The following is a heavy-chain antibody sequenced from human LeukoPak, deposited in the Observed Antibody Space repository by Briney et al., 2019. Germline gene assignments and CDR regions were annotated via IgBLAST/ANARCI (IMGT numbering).Heavy chain of an antibody. Sequence: GGSLRLSCAASGFTFSSYWMHWVRQAPGKGLVWVSRLNSDGSSTSYADSVKGRFTISRDNAETTLHLQMNNLSADDTAVYYCARASNRNSINFDYWGQGALVTVSS. V-gene: IGHV3-74*01. D-gene: IGHD1-7*01. J-gene: IGHJ4*02. CDR1: GFTFSSYW. CDR3: ARASNRNSINFDY. CDR2: LNSDGSST.